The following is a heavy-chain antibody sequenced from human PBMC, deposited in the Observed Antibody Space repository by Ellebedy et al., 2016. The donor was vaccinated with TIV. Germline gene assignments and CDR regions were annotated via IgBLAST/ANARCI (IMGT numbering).Heavy chain of an antibody. CDR3: ARDEWGMVRGVIEY. J-gene: IGHJ4*02. V-gene: IGHV3-30*01. CDR1: GFLFSRYT. CDR2: PTSDGSKK. Sequence: GESLKISCAASGFLFSRYTLYWVRPAPGKGPEWVAVPTSDGSKKYYADSVKGRFTISRDNAKNTLYLQMNSLRHEDTAVYYCARDEWGMVRGVIEYWGQGTLVTVSS. D-gene: IGHD3-10*01.